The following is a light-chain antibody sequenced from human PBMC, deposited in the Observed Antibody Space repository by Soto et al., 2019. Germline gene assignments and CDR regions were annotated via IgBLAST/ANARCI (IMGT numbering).Light chain of an antibody. Sequence: DIQMTQSPSSLSASVGDRVSITCRAGQSINRFLNWYQQKPGKAPKLLIYGASSLQSGVPSRFSGSGSGTDFTLTITSLLPEDFATYYCQQSYSSPQAFGQGTKVEI. V-gene: IGKV1-39*01. CDR2: GAS. CDR1: QSINRF. CDR3: QQSYSSPQA. J-gene: IGKJ1*01.